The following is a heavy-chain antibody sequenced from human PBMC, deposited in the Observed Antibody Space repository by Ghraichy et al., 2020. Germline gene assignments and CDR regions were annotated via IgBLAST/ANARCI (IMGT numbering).Heavy chain of an antibody. CDR2: IYSGGST. J-gene: IGHJ6*02. Sequence: GGSLRLSCAASGFTVSSTYMTWVRQAPGKGLEWVSIIYSGGSTYYADSVRGRFTISRDNSKNTLYLQMNSLRAEDTAVYYCARDGQYPLSLANFFGLDVWGQGTTVTVSS. CDR1: GFTVSSTY. CDR3: ARDGQYPLSLANFFGLDV. V-gene: IGHV3-66*01. D-gene: IGHD2/OR15-2a*01.